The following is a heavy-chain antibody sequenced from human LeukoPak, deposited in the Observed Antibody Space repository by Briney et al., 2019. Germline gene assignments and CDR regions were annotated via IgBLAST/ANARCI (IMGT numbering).Heavy chain of an antibody. CDR3: ARARRVQLERPYNWFDP. J-gene: IGHJ5*02. CDR1: GGSFSGYY. D-gene: IGHD1-1*01. V-gene: IGHV4-34*01. CDR2: INHSGST. Sequence: SETLSLTCAVYGGSFSGYYWSWIRQPPGKGLEWIGEINHSGSTNYNPSLKSRVAISVDTSKNQFSLKLSSVTAADTAVYYCARARRVQLERPYNWFDPWGQGTLVTVSS.